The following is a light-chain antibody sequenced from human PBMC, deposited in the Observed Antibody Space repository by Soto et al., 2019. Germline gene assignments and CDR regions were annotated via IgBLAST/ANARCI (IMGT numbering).Light chain of an antibody. CDR1: SGHSTYA. CDR2: VDSDGSH. J-gene: IGLJ3*02. CDR3: QTWGAGIRV. V-gene: IGLV4-69*02. Sequence: QLVLAQSPSASASLGASVKLTCTLNSGHSTYAIAWHQQHPEKGPRYLMKVDSDGSHNKGDGIPDRFSGSSSGAERYLTISSLQSEDEADYYCQTWGAGIRVFGGGTKVTVL.